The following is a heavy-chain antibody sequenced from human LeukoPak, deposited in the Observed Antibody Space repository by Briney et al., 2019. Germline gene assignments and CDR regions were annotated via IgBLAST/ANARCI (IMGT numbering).Heavy chain of an antibody. V-gene: IGHV4-59*01. Sequence: PSETLSLTGTVSGGSISSYYWSWIRQPPGKGLEWIGYIYYSGSTNYNPSLKSRVTISVDTSKNQFSLKLSSVTAADTAVYYCARGEMATIGGPDAFDIWGQGTMVTVSS. CDR1: GGSISSYY. D-gene: IGHD5-24*01. CDR2: IYYSGST. CDR3: ARGEMATIGGPDAFDI. J-gene: IGHJ3*02.